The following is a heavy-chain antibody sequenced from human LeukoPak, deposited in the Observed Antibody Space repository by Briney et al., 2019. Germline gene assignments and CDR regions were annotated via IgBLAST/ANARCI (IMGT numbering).Heavy chain of an antibody. D-gene: IGHD3-3*01. Sequence: SETLSLTCTVSGGSVSSGSYYWSWIRQPPGKGLEWIGYIYYSGSTYYNPSLKSRVTISVDTSKNQFSLKLSSVTAADTAVYYCARLYYDFWSGFSYRFDYWGQGTLVTVSS. CDR1: GGSVSSGSYY. CDR2: IYYSGST. CDR3: ARLYYDFWSGFSYRFDY. J-gene: IGHJ4*02. V-gene: IGHV4-30-4*01.